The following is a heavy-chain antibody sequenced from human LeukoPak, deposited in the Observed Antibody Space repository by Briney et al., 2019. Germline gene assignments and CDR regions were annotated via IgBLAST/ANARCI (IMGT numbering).Heavy chain of an antibody. V-gene: IGHV1-24*01. CDR3: ATGVGIVGATKGGTFDY. CDR1: GYTLTELS. CDR2: FDPEDGET. Sequence: ASVKVSCKVSGYTLTELSMHWVRQAPGKGLEWMGGFDPEDGETIYAQKFQGRVTMTEDTSTDTAYMELSSLRSEDTAVYYCATGVGIVGATKGGTFDYWGQGTLVTVSP. J-gene: IGHJ4*02. D-gene: IGHD1-26*01.